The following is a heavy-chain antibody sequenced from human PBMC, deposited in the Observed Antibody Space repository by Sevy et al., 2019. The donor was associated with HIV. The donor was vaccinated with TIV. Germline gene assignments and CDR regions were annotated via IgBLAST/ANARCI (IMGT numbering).Heavy chain of an antibody. J-gene: IGHJ6*02. CDR1: GGSISSGSYY. CDR3: ARDPGVGYDFWSGYSDYYGMDV. D-gene: IGHD3-3*01. V-gene: IGHV4-61*02. Sequence: SETLSLTCTVSGGSISSGSYYWSWIRQPAGKGLEWIGRIYTSGSTNYNPSLKSRVTMSVDTSKNQFSLKLSSVTAADTAMYYCARDPGVGYDFWSGYSDYYGMDVWGQGTTVTVSS. CDR2: IYTSGST.